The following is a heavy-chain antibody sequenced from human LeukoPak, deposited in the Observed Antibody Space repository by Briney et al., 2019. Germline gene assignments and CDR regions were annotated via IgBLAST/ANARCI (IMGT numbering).Heavy chain of an antibody. CDR1: GYTFTYYA. Sequence: ASVKVSCKASGYTFTYYAMHWVRQAPGQRLEWMGWINAGNGNTKYSQKFQARVTITRDTSANTAYMELSSLRSEDTAVYYCARSYSDILPGYPKNNWFDPWGQGTLVTVSS. CDR3: ARSYSDILPGYPKNNWFDP. V-gene: IGHV1-3*01. CDR2: INAGNGNT. J-gene: IGHJ5*02. D-gene: IGHD3-9*01.